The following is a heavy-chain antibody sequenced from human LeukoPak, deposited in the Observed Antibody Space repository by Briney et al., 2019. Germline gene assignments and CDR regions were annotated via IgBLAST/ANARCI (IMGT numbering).Heavy chain of an antibody. CDR3: ARDSPRRDGSTLLS. J-gene: IGHJ4*02. CDR2: IKQDGSEK. V-gene: IGHV3-7*01. CDR1: GFTFSSYW. Sequence: GGSLGLSCAASGFTFSSYWMSWVRQAPGKGLEWVANIKQDGSEKFYVDSVKGRFTISRDNAKNSLYLQMNSLRAEDTAVYYCARDSPRRDGSTLLSWGQGTLVTVSS. D-gene: IGHD5-24*01.